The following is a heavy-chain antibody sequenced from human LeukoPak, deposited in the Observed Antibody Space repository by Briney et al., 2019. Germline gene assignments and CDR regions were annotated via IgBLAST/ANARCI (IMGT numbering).Heavy chain of an antibody. Sequence: GGSLRLSCAASGFTFSSYGMHWVHQAPGKGLEWVAVISYDGSNKYYADSVKGRFTISRDNSKNTLYLQMNSLRAEDTAVYYCATLPSVATIISDYWGQGTLVTVSS. D-gene: IGHD5-12*01. CDR1: GFTFSSYG. J-gene: IGHJ4*02. V-gene: IGHV3-30*03. CDR2: ISYDGSNK. CDR3: ATLPSVATIISDY.